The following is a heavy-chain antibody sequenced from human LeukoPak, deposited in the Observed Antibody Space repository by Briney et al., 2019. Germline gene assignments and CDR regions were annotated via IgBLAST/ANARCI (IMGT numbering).Heavy chain of an antibody. D-gene: IGHD4-17*01. CDR2: IYHSGST. CDR3: ARGSYGDAY. Sequence: SETLSLTCTVSGVYISSYYWSWIRQPPGKGLQWIGCIYHSGSTNYNPSLKSRVTISVDTSRNQFSLNLTSMTAADTAVYYCARGSYGDAYWGQGTLVTVSS. J-gene: IGHJ4*02. V-gene: IGHV4-59*01. CDR1: GVYISSYY.